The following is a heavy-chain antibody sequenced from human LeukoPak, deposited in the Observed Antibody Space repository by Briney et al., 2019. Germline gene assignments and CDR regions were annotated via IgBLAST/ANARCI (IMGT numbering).Heavy chain of an antibody. CDR2: ISYDGSNK. CDR1: GFTFSSYG. J-gene: IGHJ6*03. Sequence: PGRSLRLSCAASGFTFSSYGMHWVRQAPGKGLEWVAVISYDGSNKYYADSVKGRFTISRDNSKNTLYLQMNSLRAEDTAVYYCARLTPTTLSLYYYYMDVWGKGTTVTVSS. V-gene: IGHV3-30*03. CDR3: ARLTPTTLSLYYYYMDV. D-gene: IGHD2/OR15-2a*01.